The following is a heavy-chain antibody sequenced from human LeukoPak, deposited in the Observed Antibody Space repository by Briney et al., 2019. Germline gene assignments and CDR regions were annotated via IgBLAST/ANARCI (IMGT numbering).Heavy chain of an antibody. CDR1: GGSISSSSYY. D-gene: IGHD3-22*01. CDR3: ARHSTDYYDSSGYYSSWFDP. CDR2: IYYSGST. J-gene: IGHJ5*02. V-gene: IGHV4-39*01. Sequence: SETLSLTCTASGGSISSSSYYWGWIRQPPGKGLEWIGSIYYSGSTYYNPSLKSRVTISVDTSKNQFSLKLSSVTAADTAVYYCARHSTDYYDSSGYYSSWFDPWGQGTLVTVSS.